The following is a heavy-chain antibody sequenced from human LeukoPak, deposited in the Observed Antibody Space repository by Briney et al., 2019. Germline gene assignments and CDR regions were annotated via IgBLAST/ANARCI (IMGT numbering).Heavy chain of an antibody. V-gene: IGHV1-69-2*01. D-gene: IGHD1-7*01. J-gene: IGHJ4*02. Sequence: ASVKVSCKVSGYTFTDYYMHWAQQAPGKGLEWMGLVDPEDGETIYAEKFQGRVTITADTSTDTAYMELSSLRSEDTAVYYCAILRSSGTTRSGWGQGTLVTVSS. CDR1: GYTFTDYY. CDR2: VDPEDGET. CDR3: AILRSSGTTRSG.